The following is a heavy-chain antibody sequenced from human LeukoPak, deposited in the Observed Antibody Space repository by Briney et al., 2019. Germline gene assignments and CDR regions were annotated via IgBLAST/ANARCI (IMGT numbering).Heavy chain of an antibody. D-gene: IGHD3-10*01. V-gene: IGHV4-59*01. CDR2: IYYSGST. J-gene: IGHJ4*02. Sequence: PSETLSLTCTVSGGSISSYYWSWIRQPPGKGLEWIGYIYYSGSTNYNPSLKSRVTISVDTSKNQFSLKLSSVTAADTAVYYCARGRKVLRGVDFDYWGQGTLVTVSS. CDR3: ARGRKVLRGVDFDY. CDR1: GGSISSYY.